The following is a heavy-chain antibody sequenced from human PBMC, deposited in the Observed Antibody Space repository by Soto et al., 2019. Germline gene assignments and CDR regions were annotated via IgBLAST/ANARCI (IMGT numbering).Heavy chain of an antibody. Sequence: SETLSLTCAVSGGSISSGGYSWSWIRQPPGKGLECIGYIYHSGSTYYNPSLKSRVSISVDTSKNQFSLKLSSVTPADTAVYYCATRRGYSYGSLGVWGQGTTVTVSS. CDR3: ATRRGYSYGSLGV. D-gene: IGHD5-18*01. V-gene: IGHV4-30-2*05. J-gene: IGHJ6*02. CDR1: GGSISSGGYS. CDR2: IYHSGST.